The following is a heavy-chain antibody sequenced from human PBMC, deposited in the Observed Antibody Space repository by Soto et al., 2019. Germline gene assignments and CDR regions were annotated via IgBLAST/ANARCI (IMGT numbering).Heavy chain of an antibody. Sequence: TSETLSFTCTVSGDSIISSDFYWGWVRQPPGKGLEWIGSIFYLGSSYYNPSLKSRVTMSVDTSKNQFSLRLRSVTAADTALYFCARHSLALRKNNWFDPWGHGIMVTVSS. D-gene: IGHD3-3*02. CDR1: GDSIISSDFY. J-gene: IGHJ5*02. CDR2: IFYLGSS. V-gene: IGHV4-39*01. CDR3: ARHSLALRKNNWFDP.